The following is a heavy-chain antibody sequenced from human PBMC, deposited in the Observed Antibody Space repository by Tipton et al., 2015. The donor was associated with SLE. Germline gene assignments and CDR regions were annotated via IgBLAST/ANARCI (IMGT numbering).Heavy chain of an antibody. CDR3: ARGREYQLLYCAFDI. CDR2: IYYSGST. Sequence: TLSLTCTVSGGSISSSSYYWGWIRQPPGKGLEWIGSIYYSGSTYYNPSLKSRVTISVDTSKNQFSLKLSSVTAADTAVYYCARGREYQLLYCAFDIWGQGTMVTVSP. J-gene: IGHJ3*02. D-gene: IGHD2-2*02. V-gene: IGHV4-39*07. CDR1: GGSISSSSYY.